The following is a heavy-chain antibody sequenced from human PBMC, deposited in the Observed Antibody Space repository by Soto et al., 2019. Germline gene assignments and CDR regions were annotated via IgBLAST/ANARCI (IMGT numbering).Heavy chain of an antibody. CDR2: IYPGDSDT. CDR1: GYSFTSYW. CDR3: ARNVDVVYSSSSGGYFDY. Sequence: GESLKISCKGSGYSFTSYWIGWVRQMPGKGLEWMGIIYPGDSDTRYSPSFQGQVTISADKSISTAYLQWSSLKASDTAMYYCARNVDVVYSSSSGGYFDYWGQGTLVTVSS. V-gene: IGHV5-51*01. D-gene: IGHD6-6*01. J-gene: IGHJ4*02.